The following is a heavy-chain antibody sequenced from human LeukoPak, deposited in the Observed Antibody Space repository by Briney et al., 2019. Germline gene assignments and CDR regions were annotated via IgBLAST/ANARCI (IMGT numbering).Heavy chain of an antibody. J-gene: IGHJ6*03. CDR2: FDPEDGET. D-gene: IGHD3-16*01. CDR3: ARVGMIWGVRYYYYYMDV. V-gene: IGHV1-24*01. Sequence: GASVKVSCKVSGYTLTELSMHWVRQAPGKGLEWMGGFDPEDGETIYAQKFQGRVTMTEDTSTDTAYMELSSLRSEDTAVYYCARVGMIWGVRYYYYYMDVWGKGTTVTISS. CDR1: GYTLTELS.